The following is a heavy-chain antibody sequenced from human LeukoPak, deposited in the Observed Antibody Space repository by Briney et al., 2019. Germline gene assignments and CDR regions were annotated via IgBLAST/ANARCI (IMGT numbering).Heavy chain of an antibody. J-gene: IGHJ4*02. V-gene: IGHV3-15*01. D-gene: IGHD3-22*01. CDR2: IKSKTDGGTT. CDR1: GFTFSNAW. CDR3: TTFHVASGYYPPYTYFDY. Sequence: GGSLRLSCAASGFTFSNAWMSWVRQAPGKGLEWVGRIKSKTDGGTTDYAAPVKGRFTISRDDSKNTLYLQMNSLKTEDTAVYYCTTFHVASGYYPPYTYFDYWGQGTLVTVSS.